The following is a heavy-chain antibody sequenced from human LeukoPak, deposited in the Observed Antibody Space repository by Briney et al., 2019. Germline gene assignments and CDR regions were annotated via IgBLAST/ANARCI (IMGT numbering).Heavy chain of an antibody. J-gene: IGHJ4*02. D-gene: IGHD4-17*01. CDR1: GFTFTHYA. CDR2: ISASGSTI. Sequence: GGSLRLSCIASGFTFTHYAMTWVRQAPGKGLEWVSDISASGSTIHYADSVKGRFTVSRDNSKNTVFLEMISLRVEDTALYLCAKGHGDWGGNYLDHWGQRAQVTVSS. CDR3: AKGHGDWGGNYLDH. V-gene: IGHV3-23*01.